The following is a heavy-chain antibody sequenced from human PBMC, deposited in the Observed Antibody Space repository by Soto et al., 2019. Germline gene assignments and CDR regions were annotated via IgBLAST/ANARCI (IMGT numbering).Heavy chain of an antibody. CDR3: ARVTNWNFEY. D-gene: IGHD1-20*01. Sequence: GESLKISCKGSGYSFTSYWIGWVRQMPGKGLEWMGIIYPGNSDTRYSPSFQGQVIISADTSISTAYLQWSSLKASDTAIYYCARVTNWNFEYWGQGILVTVSS. CDR1: GYSFTSYW. CDR2: IYPGNSDT. J-gene: IGHJ4*02. V-gene: IGHV5-51*01.